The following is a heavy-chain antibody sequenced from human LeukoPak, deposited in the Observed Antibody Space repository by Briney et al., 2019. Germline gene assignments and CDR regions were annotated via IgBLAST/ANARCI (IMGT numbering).Heavy chain of an antibody. CDR2: IYYSGST. D-gene: IGHD5-18*01. J-gene: IGHJ4*02. CDR3: ARAGVYSYGQYYFDY. CDR1: GGSISSYY. Sequence: SETLSLTCTVSGGSISSYYWSWIRQPPGKGLEWIGYIYYSGSTNYNPSLKSRVTISVDTSKNQFSLKLSSVTAADMAVYYCARAGVYSYGQYYFDYWGQGTLVTVSS. V-gene: IGHV4-59*01.